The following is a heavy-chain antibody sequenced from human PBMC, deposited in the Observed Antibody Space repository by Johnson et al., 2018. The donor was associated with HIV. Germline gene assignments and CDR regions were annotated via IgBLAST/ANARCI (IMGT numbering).Heavy chain of an antibody. Sequence: QEQLVESGGGLVQPGGSLRLSCAASGFTFSDYYMSWIRQAPGKGLEWVSYIGRSGSTFYYADSVKGRFTISRDNAKNTLYLQMTSLRAEDTAVYYCARGITMRVVVKGDAFDIWGQGTMVTVSS. CDR1: GFTFSDYY. J-gene: IGHJ3*02. V-gene: IGHV3-11*04. D-gene: IGHD3-22*01. CDR2: IGRSGSTF. CDR3: ARGITMRVVVKGDAFDI.